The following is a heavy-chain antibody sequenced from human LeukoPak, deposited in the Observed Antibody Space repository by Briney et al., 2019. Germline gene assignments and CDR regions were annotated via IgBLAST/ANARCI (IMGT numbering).Heavy chain of an antibody. J-gene: IGHJ5*02. CDR1: GGSISGYY. V-gene: IGHV4-59*01. Sequence: SETLSLTCSVSGGSISGYYWSWIRQPPGKGLEWIGYIYYSGSTNYNPSLKSRVTISVDTSKNQFSLKLSSVTAADTAVYYCASSYYDILTGSLGWFDPWGQGTLVTVSS. CDR2: IYYSGST. D-gene: IGHD3-9*01. CDR3: ASSYYDILTGSLGWFDP.